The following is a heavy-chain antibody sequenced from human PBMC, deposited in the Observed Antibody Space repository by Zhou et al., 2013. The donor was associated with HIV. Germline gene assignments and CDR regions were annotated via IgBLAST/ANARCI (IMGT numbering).Heavy chain of an antibody. J-gene: IGHJ4*02. Sequence: QVQLVQSGAEVKKPGASVKVSCKASGYTFTGYYMHWVRQAPGQGLEWMGWINPNSGGTNYAQKFQGRVTMTRDTSISTAYLELNRLRSDDTAVYYCARGALTYYYGSGTGDYWGQGTLVTVSS. CDR2: INPNSGGT. CDR3: ARGALTYYYGSGTGDY. D-gene: IGHD3-10*01. V-gene: IGHV1-2*02. CDR1: GYTFTGYY.